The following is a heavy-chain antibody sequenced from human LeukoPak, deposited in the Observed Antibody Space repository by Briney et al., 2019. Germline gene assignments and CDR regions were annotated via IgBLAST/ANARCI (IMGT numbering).Heavy chain of an antibody. D-gene: IGHD3-10*01. CDR1: GGSISSGDYY. CDR2: IYYSGST. J-gene: IGHJ4*02. CDR3: ASWDYYGSGSPEY. V-gene: IGHV4-30-4*01. Sequence: PSQNLSLTCTVSGGSISSGDYYWSWIRQPPGKGLEWIGYIYYSGSTYYNPSLKSRVTISVDTSKNQFSLKLSSVTAADTAVYYCASWDYYGSGSPEYWGQGTLVTVSS.